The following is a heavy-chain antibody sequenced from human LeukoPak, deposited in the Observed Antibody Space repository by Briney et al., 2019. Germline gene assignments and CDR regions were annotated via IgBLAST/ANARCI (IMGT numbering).Heavy chain of an antibody. J-gene: IGHJ6*03. V-gene: IGHV1-69*13. CDR3: ARDGAYYYDSSGYYGDYYYYYYMDV. CDR2: IIPIFGTA. D-gene: IGHD3-22*01. Sequence: ASVKVSCXASGGTFSSYAISWVRQARGQGLEWMGGIIPIFGTANYAQKFQGRVTITADESTSTAYMELSSLRSEDTAVYYCARDGAYYYDSSGYYGDYYYYYYMDVWGKGTTVTVSS. CDR1: GGTFSSYA.